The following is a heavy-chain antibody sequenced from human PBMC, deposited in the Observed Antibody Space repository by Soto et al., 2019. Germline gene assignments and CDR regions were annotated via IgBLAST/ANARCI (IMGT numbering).Heavy chain of an antibody. V-gene: IGHV3-23*01. CDR2: ISGSGDST. Sequence: EVQLLESGGGLVQPGGSLRLSCAASGFSFSSYAMNWVRQAPGKGLEWVSVISGSGDSTYYADSVKGRFTISRDNSKNTLYLQMISLRAEDTAVYYCARRSSGWYVDYWGQGTRVIVSS. D-gene: IGHD6-19*01. CDR1: GFSFSSYA. J-gene: IGHJ4*02. CDR3: ARRSSGWYVDY.